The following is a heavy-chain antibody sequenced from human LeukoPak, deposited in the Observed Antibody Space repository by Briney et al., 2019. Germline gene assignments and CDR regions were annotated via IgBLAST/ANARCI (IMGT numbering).Heavy chain of an antibody. CDR2: ISAYNGNT. CDR3: ARTDTAMVTNWYFDL. J-gene: IGHJ2*01. Sequence: ASVKVSCKASGYTFTSYGISWVRQAPGQGLEWMGWISAYNGNTNYAQKLQGRVTITTDTSTSTAYMELRSLRSDDTAVYYCARTDTAMVTNWYFDLWGRGTLVTVSS. CDR1: GYTFTSYG. D-gene: IGHD5-18*01. V-gene: IGHV1-18*01.